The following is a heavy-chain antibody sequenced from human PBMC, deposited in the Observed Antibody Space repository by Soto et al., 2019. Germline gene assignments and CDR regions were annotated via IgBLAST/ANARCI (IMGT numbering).Heavy chain of an antibody. V-gene: IGHV1-3*01. CDR3: ARGIAAGQLYP. CDR2: INPDNGNT. CDR1: GYTFTRYT. Sequence: QVQLVQSGAEVKKPGASVKISCKASGYTFTRYTMNWVRQAPGQRLEWMGWINPDNGNTKSSQKFQDRVIITRATSASTAYTDLSRRRSEDTAVYYCARGIAAGQLYPWGQGTLVTVSS. D-gene: IGHD6-13*01. J-gene: IGHJ5*02.